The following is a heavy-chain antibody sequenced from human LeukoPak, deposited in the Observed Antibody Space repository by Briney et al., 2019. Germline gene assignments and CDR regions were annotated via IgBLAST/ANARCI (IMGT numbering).Heavy chain of an antibody. J-gene: IGHJ5*02. CDR3: ARDRPDSGWFGELSVVGWFDP. D-gene: IGHD3-10*01. CDR1: GGSFSGYY. Sequence: KPSETLSLTCAVYGGSFSGYYWSWIRQPPGKGLEWIGEINHSGSTNYNPSLKSRVTISVDTSKNQFSLKLSSVTAADTAVYYCARDRPDSGWFGELSVVGWFDPWGQGTLVTVSS. CDR2: INHSGST. V-gene: IGHV4-34*01.